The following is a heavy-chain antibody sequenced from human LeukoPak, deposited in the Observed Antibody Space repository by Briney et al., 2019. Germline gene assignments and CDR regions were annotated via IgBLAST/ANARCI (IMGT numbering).Heavy chain of an antibody. J-gene: IGHJ4*02. D-gene: IGHD6-19*01. Sequence: ASVKVSCKASGYTFTSYAMHWVRQAPGQRLEWMGWINAGNGNTKYSQKFQGRVTITRDTSASTAYMELSSLRSEGTAVYYCARDLSSGWSNFDYWGQGTLVTVSS. CDR1: GYTFTSYA. V-gene: IGHV1-3*01. CDR3: ARDLSSGWSNFDY. CDR2: INAGNGNT.